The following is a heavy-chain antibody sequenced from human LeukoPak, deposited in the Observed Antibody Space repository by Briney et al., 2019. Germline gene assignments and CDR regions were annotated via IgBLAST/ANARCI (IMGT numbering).Heavy chain of an antibody. D-gene: IGHD6-25*01. J-gene: IGHJ5*02. Sequence: SETLSLTCAVYGGSFSGYYWSWIRQPPGKGLEWIGSIYYSGSTYYNPSLKSRVTISVDTSNNQFSLKLSSVTAADTAVYYCARQVGMTAAAVHDPWGQGTLVTVSS. CDR2: IYYSGST. V-gene: IGHV4-34*01. CDR3: ARQVGMTAAAVHDP. CDR1: GGSFSGYY.